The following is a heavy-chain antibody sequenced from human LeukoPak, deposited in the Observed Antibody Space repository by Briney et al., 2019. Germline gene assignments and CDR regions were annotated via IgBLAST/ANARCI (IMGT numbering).Heavy chain of an antibody. CDR3: ARESVTSSSEVFDY. V-gene: IGHV4-39*07. J-gene: IGHJ4*02. Sequence: ASETLSLTCTVSGGSISSSSYYWGWIRQPPGKGLEWIGSIYYSGSTYYNPSLKSRVTISVDTSKNQFSLKLSSVTAADTAVYYCARESVTSSSEVFDYWGQGTLVTVSS. D-gene: IGHD2-2*01. CDR2: IYYSGST. CDR1: GGSISSSSYY.